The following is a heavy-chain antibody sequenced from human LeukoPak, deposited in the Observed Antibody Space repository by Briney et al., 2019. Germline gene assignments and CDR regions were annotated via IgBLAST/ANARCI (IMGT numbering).Heavy chain of an antibody. Sequence: PSETLSLTCTVSGGSISSSSYSWGWIRQPPGKGLEWIGSIYYSGSTYYTPSLKSRVTISVATSKNQFSLKLSSVTAAATAVYSCGRDVGVGGSFDYWGQGTLVTVSS. J-gene: IGHJ4*02. V-gene: IGHV4-39*07. CDR1: GGSISSSSYS. CDR2: IYYSGST. D-gene: IGHD2-21*01. CDR3: GRDVGVGGSFDY.